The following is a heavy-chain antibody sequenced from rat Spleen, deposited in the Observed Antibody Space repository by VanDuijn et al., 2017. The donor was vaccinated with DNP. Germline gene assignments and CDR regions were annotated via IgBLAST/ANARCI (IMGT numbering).Heavy chain of an antibody. CDR2: ISPSGRRI. J-gene: IGHJ1*01. V-gene: IGHV5-25*01. D-gene: IGHD1-2*01. CDR3: ARGSTSIYWYFDF. CDR1: GFTFSNYY. Sequence: EVDLVETGGGLVQPGRSLKLSCVASGFTFSNYYVAWVRQAPKKGLEWVAAISPSGRRIYYLDSVKGRFTISRDDAKSSLYLQMDTLKSEETATYYCARGSTSIYWYFDFWGPGTMVTVSS.